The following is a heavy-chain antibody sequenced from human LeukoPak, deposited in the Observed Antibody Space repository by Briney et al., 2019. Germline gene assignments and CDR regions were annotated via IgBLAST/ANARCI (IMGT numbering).Heavy chain of an antibody. CDR3: ARRSDSGSDDGEDYFDY. D-gene: IGHD1-26*01. CDR2: MYYSGST. Sequence: PSETLSLTCTVSSGSISNSTFYWGWIRQPPGKGLDWIGSMYYSGSTYYNTSLKSRVTITVDTSKNQFSLKMTSVTAADTAVYYCARRSDSGSDDGEDYFDYWGQGTLVTVSS. V-gene: IGHV4-39*01. CDR1: SGSISNSTFY. J-gene: IGHJ4*02.